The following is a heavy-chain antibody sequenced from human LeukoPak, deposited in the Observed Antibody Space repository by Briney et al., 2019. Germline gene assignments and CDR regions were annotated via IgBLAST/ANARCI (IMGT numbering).Heavy chain of an antibody. D-gene: IGHD6-6*01. CDR1: GGSLSGYY. V-gene: IGHV4-34*01. CDR2: INHSGST. J-gene: IGHJ4*02. Sequence: KPSETLSLTCAVYGGSLSGYYWSWIRQPPGKGLEWIGEINHSGSTNYNPSLKSRVTISVDTSKNQFSLKLSSVTAADTAVYYCARSVAARRRFDYWGQGTLVTVSS. CDR3: ARSVAARRRFDY.